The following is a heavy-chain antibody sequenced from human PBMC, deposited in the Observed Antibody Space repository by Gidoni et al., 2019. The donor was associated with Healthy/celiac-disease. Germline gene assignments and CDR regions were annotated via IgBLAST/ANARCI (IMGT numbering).Heavy chain of an antibody. CDR2: IKHRGST. J-gene: IGHJ4*02. V-gene: IGHV4-34*01. Sequence: QVQLQQWGAGLFKPSETLSLTCAVYGGSFSGYYLRWIRQPPVKGLEWIGEIKHRGSTNYNPSLKSRVTISVDTSKNQFSLKLSSVTAADTAVYYCARAPPSPITMIDRVGRYFDYWGQGTMVTVSS. CDR1: GGSFSGYY. D-gene: IGHD3-22*01. CDR3: ARAPPSPITMIDRVGRYFDY.